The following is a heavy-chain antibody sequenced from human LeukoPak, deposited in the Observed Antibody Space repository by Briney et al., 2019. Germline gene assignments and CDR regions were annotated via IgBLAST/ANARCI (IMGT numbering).Heavy chain of an antibody. V-gene: IGHV1-24*01. CDR3: ATAAARRHYDYYMDV. J-gene: IGHJ6*03. Sequence: ASVKVSCKVSGYTLTELSMHWLRQAPAKGLEWMGGFDPEDGETIYAQKFQGRVTMTEDTSTDTAYMELSSLRSEDTAVYYCATAAARRHYDYYMDVWGKGTTVTVSS. CDR2: FDPEDGET. CDR1: GYTLTELS. D-gene: IGHD6-6*01.